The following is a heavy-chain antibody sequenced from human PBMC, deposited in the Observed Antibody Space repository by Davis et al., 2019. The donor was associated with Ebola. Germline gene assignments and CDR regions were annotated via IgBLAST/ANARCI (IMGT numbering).Heavy chain of an antibody. CDR1: GFTFSSYA. V-gene: IGHV3-23*01. CDR2: IITGGST. CDR3: AKDTSNVWFDV. Sequence: GGSLRLSCAASGFTFSSYAMSWVRQAPGKGLEWVSAIITGGSTYYADSVKGRFTISRDNSKNTLHLQMNSLRVEDTAIYYCAKDTSNVWFDVWGQGTMVTVSS. J-gene: IGHJ3*01. D-gene: IGHD6-19*01.